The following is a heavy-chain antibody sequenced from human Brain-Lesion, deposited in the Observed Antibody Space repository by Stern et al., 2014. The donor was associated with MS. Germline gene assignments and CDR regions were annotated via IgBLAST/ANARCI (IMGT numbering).Heavy chain of an antibody. CDR3: AKDGPALVTNWFDP. D-gene: IGHD5-18*01. CDR2: SIPIFGSP. CDR1: GGTFGTYP. Sequence: VQLVQSGPEVKNPGSSVQVSCKASGGTFGTYPITWLRQAPGHGLECIGRSIPIFGSPNYAQKFQGRVTITADRSTTTVYMKLSSLKSDDAAVYYCAKDGPALVTNWFDPWGRGTLVTVSS. J-gene: IGHJ5*02. V-gene: IGHV1-69*06.